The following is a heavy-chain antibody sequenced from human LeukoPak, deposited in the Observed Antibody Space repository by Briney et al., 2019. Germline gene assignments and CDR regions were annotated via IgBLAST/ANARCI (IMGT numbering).Heavy chain of an antibody. Sequence: SGTLSLTCTVSGGSISSGGYYWSWIRQHPGKGLEWIGYIYYSGSTYYNPSLKSRVTISVDTSKNQFSLKLSSVTAADTAVYYCAREQGYCSSTSCYGWSYGMDVWGQGTTVTVSS. CDR2: IYYSGST. D-gene: IGHD2-2*01. CDR3: AREQGYCSSTSCYGWSYGMDV. J-gene: IGHJ6*02. CDR1: GGSISSGGYY. V-gene: IGHV4-31*03.